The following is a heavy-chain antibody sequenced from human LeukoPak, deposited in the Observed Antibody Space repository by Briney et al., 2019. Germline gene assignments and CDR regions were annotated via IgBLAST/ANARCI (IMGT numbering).Heavy chain of an antibody. Sequence: SETLSLTCTLSGGSISSSSYYWGWIRQPPGKGLEWIGCIYYSGSTYYNPSLKSRVTISVDTSKNQFSLKLSSVTAADTAVYYCARQDCSSTSCYLFGDFDYWGQGTLVTVSS. J-gene: IGHJ4*02. CDR1: GGSISSSSYY. D-gene: IGHD2-2*01. V-gene: IGHV4-39*01. CDR2: IYYSGST. CDR3: ARQDCSSTSCYLFGDFDY.